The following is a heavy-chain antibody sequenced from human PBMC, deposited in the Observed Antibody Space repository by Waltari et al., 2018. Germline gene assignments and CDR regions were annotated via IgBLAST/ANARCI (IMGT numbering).Heavy chain of an antibody. CDR3: AHRPVYKGKQWLVSTYFDY. V-gene: IGHV2-5*01. J-gene: IGHJ4*02. CDR1: GFSLSTSGVG. CDR2: IYWNDDK. Sequence: QITLKESGPTLVKPTQTLTLTCTFSGFSLSTSGVGVGWIRQPPGKALEWLALIYWNDDKRYSPSLKSRLTITKDTSKNQVVLTMTNMDPVDTATYYCAHRPVYKGKQWLVSTYFDYWGQGTLFTVSS. D-gene: IGHD6-19*01.